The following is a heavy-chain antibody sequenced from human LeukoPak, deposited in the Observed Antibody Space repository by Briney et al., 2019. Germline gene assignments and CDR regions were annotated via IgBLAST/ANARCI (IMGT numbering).Heavy chain of an antibody. D-gene: IGHD3-22*01. V-gene: IGHV3-74*01. CDR3: AREYYYDNDFDY. Sequence: PGRSLRLACAPSGLTLNSSWMQWVRHAPGRGLVWVSRFNGDGRSTAYEDSLKGRFTISGDNAKNPLYLQMNSLRAEDTAVYYCAREYYYDNDFDYWGQGTLVTVSS. J-gene: IGHJ4*02. CDR1: GLTLNSSW. CDR2: FNGDGRST.